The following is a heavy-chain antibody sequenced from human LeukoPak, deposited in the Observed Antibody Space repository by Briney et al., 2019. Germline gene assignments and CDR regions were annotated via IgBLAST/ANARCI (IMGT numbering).Heavy chain of an antibody. D-gene: IGHD2-2*01. CDR3: ARGFLNCSSTSCYSTWFDP. Sequence: SQTLSLTCTVSGGSISSGGYYWSWIRQHPGKGLEWIGYIYYSGSTYYNPSLKSRITISVETSKNQFSLKLSSVTAADTAVYYCARGFLNCSSTSCYSTWFDPWGQGTLVTVSS. J-gene: IGHJ5*02. CDR2: IYYSGST. V-gene: IGHV4-31*03. CDR1: GGSISSGGYY.